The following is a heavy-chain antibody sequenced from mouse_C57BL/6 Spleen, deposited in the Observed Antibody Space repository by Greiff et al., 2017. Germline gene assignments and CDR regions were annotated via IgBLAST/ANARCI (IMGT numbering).Heavy chain of an antibody. D-gene: IGHD2-5*01. CDR3: ARRSNYLFDY. J-gene: IGHJ2*01. CDR1: GYTFTSYW. V-gene: IGHV1-50*01. CDR2: IDPSDSYT. Sequence: QVQLQQPGAELVKPGASVKLSCKASGYTFTSYWMQWVKQRPGQGLEWIGEIDPSDSYTNYNQKFNGKATLTVDTSSSTAYKQLSSLTSEDSAVYYCARRSNYLFDYWGQGTTLTVSS.